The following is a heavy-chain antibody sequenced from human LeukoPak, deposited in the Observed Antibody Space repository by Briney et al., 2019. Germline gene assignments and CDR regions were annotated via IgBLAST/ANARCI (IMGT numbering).Heavy chain of an antibody. V-gene: IGHV5-51*01. CDR2: IYPGDSDT. CDR1: GYSFTSYW. Sequence: GESLKISCKGSGYSFTSYWIGWGRQMPGKGLEWMGIIYPGDSDTRYSPSFQGQVTISADNSISTAYLQWSSLKASDTAMYYCARRHDYGDPRSWFDPWGQGTLVTVSS. CDR3: ARRHDYGDPRSWFDP. J-gene: IGHJ5*02. D-gene: IGHD4-17*01.